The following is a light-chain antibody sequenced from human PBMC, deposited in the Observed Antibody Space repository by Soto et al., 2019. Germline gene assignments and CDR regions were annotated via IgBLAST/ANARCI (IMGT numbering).Light chain of an antibody. V-gene: IGKV1-33*01. Sequence: IKMTQSPSSLFATVEDRVTITCQATQDINIYLNWYQQKPGKAPNLLIYDASNLEIGVPSRFSGSGSGTHFTFTISSLQTEDIGTYYCQQYDILPITFGQGTRLEI. CDR3: QQYDILPIT. J-gene: IGKJ5*01. CDR2: DAS. CDR1: QDINIY.